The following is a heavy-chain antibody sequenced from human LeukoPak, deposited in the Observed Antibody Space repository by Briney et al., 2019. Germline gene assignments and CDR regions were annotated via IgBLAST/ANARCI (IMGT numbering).Heavy chain of an antibody. CDR1: GFTFSRYA. CDR2: INDNGGRT. J-gene: IGHJ4*02. D-gene: IGHD1-26*01. CDR3: VKDVGGSYAFDY. V-gene: IGHV3-64D*09. Sequence: GGSLRLACSASGFTFSRYAMHWVRQAPGKGLEYVSGINDNGGRTHYGDSVKGRFSISRDNSKNTLHLQMSTLRAEDTALYYCVKDVGGSYAFDYWGQGILVTVAS.